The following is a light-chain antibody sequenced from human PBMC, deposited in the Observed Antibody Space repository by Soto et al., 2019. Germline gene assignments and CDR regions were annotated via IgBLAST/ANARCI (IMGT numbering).Light chain of an antibody. Sequence: QSALTQPASVSGSPGQSITISCSGTSSDVAAYNFVSWYQQHPGEVPKLMIYEVIKRPSGISDRFSGSKSGNTASLTISGLQAEDEADYYFSAYTHSNTVIFGGGTKLTVL. CDR1: SSDVAAYNF. J-gene: IGLJ2*01. CDR3: SAYTHSNTVI. V-gene: IGLV2-14*03. CDR2: EVI.